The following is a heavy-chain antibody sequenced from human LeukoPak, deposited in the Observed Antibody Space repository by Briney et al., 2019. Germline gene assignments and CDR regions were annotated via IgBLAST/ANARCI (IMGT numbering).Heavy chain of an antibody. V-gene: IGHV3-48*04. Sequence: GGSLRLSCAVSGFTFSSYTMNWVRQAPGKGLEWVSYISSSGTTLYYADSVKGRFTISRHTARNSLYLQMNSLTTEDTAVYYCARGEYYDGSGYYPPGYWGQGTLVTVSS. J-gene: IGHJ4*02. CDR1: GFTFSSYT. D-gene: IGHD3-22*01. CDR2: ISSSGTTL. CDR3: ARGEYYDGSGYYPPGY.